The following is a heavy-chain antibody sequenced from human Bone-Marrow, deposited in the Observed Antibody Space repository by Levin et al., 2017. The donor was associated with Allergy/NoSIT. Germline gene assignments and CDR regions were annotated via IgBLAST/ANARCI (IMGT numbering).Heavy chain of an antibody. J-gene: IGHJ4*02. CDR1: RFTFSDYY. CDR2: ISGSGGSV. V-gene: IGHV3-11*01. Sequence: GGSLRLSCAASRFTFSDYYMTWIRQPPGKGLEWVSHISGSGGSVYYADSVKGRFTVSRDNAKNSLFLQMNSLRAEDTAVYYCARAGRGFSYGYIDYWGQGTLVTVSS. CDR3: ARAGRGFSYGYIDY. D-gene: IGHD5-18*01.